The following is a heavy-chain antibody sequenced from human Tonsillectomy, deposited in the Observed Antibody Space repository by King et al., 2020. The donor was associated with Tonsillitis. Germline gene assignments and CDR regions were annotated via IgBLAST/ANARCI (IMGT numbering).Heavy chain of an antibody. CDR1: GFTLSSYA. V-gene: IGHV3-30-3*01. D-gene: IGHD6-13*01. J-gene: IGHJ4*02. CDR3: ARGIAVADPLDY. Sequence: VQLVESGGGVVQPGRSLRLSCAASGFTLSSYAMHWVRQAPGKGLEWVAVISYDGGNKYSADSVKGRFIIYRDNFKNTLYLQMNSLRAEDTAVYYCARGIAVADPLDYWGQGTLVTVSS. CDR2: ISYDGGNK.